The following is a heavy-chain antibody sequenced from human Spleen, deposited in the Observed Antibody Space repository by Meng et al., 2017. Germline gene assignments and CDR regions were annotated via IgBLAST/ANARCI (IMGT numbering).Heavy chain of an antibody. CDR1: GYTFPDYW. D-gene: IGHD6-13*01. CDR2: INPKSGDT. V-gene: IGHV1-2*06. CDR3: ARDEDISAAGKLFGNY. J-gene: IGHJ4*02. Sequence: VQQGQVGAGGKKPGASVKVPWKAFGYTFPDYWLHWVRRAPGKGLEWMGRINPKSGDTNYAQRFQGRVTMTGDTSISTAYMELSGLRSDDTAMYYCARDEDISAAGKLFGNYWGQGTLVTVSS.